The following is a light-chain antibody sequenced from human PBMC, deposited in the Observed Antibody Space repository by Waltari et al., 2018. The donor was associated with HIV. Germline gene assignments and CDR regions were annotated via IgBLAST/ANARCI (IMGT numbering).Light chain of an antibody. J-gene: IGLJ1*01. CDR2: DVS. Sequence: QSALTQPASVSGSPGQSITISCTGTSSDVGCYNYVSWYQQHHGKAPKLMSYDVSNRPSGVSNRFSGSKSGNTASLTISGLQAEDEADYYCSSYTSSSTYVFGTGTKVTVL. CDR3: SSYTSSSTYV. V-gene: IGLV2-14*03. CDR1: SSDVGCYNY.